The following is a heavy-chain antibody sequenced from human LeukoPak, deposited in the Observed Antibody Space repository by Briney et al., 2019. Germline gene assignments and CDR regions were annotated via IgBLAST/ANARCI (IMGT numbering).Heavy chain of an antibody. CDR3: GEPGEWLYTWNYYFDG. Sequence: GGSLRLSCAAAGFSFSSFAMRWVRQAPGKGLEWVAVISYEGRRRYYADSVKGRFTVSRDTPKNTLYLHMKSLRAEDTALYYCGEPGEWLYTWNYYFDGWGQGTLVTVS. V-gene: IGHV3-30*03. CDR2: ISYEGRRR. J-gene: IGHJ4*02. D-gene: IGHD3-16*01. CDR1: GFSFSSFA.